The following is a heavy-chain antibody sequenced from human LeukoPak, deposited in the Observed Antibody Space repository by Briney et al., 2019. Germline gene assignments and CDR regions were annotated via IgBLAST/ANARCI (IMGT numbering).Heavy chain of an antibody. CDR3: ARVGDRRSDYFDY. Sequence: SVKVSCKASGGTFSSYAISWVRQAPGQGLEWMGGIIPIFGTANYAQKFQGRVTITADESTSTAYMELSSLRSEDTAVYFCARVGDRRSDYFDYWGQGTLVTVSS. CDR2: IIPIFGTA. CDR1: GGTFSSYA. J-gene: IGHJ4*02. V-gene: IGHV1-69*13. D-gene: IGHD3-3*01.